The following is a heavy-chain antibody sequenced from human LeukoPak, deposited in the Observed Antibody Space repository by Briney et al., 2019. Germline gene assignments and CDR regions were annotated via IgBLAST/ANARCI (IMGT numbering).Heavy chain of an antibody. CDR3: ASLKYSYGLFYFDY. D-gene: IGHD5-18*01. J-gene: IGHJ4*02. Sequence: GESLKISCKGSGYSFTSHWIGWVRQIPGKGLEWMGIIYPGDSDTRYSPSFQGQVTISADKSISTAYLQWSSLKASDTAMYYCASLKYSYGLFYFDYWGQGTLVTVSS. CDR1: GYSFTSHW. V-gene: IGHV5-51*01. CDR2: IYPGDSDT.